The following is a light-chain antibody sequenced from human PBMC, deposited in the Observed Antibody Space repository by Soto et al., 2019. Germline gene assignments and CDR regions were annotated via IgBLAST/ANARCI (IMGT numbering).Light chain of an antibody. CDR3: QRTYDAPRT. Sequence: DIKLTQSPSSLSASLGDRVTITCRVSKGISSYLNLYRQKPGKDPKLLIYSASNLQSGVPSRFSGSGSGTDFTLTISSLQPEEVETYDGQRTYDAPRTFGQGTKVE. CDR1: KGISSY. CDR2: SAS. V-gene: IGKV1-27*01. J-gene: IGKJ1*01.